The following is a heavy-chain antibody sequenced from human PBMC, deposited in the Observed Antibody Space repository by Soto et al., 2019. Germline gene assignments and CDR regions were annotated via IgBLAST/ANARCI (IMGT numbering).Heavy chain of an antibody. CDR2: INPSGGST. V-gene: IGHV1-46*01. Sequence: ASVKVSCKASGYTFTSYYMHWVRQAPGQGLERMGIINPSGGSTSYAQKFQGRVTMTRDTSTSTVYMELSSLRSEDTAVYYCARNYYDSSGYYDPHYYYGMDVWGQGTTVTVSS. D-gene: IGHD3-22*01. CDR1: GYTFTSYY. J-gene: IGHJ6*02. CDR3: ARNYYDSSGYYDPHYYYGMDV.